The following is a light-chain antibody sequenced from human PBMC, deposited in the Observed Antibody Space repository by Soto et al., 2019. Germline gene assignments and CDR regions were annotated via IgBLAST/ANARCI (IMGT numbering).Light chain of an antibody. CDR1: QRVSTKY. J-gene: IGKJ2*01. CDR3: QQFGDSPPAFT. Sequence: ESMLTQSPGTLSLSPGERATLSCRASQRVSTKYLTWCQQKPGQAPRLLIYGASIRAAGIPDRFSGSVSGIDFTLTISRLEPEDFAVYYCQQFGDSPPAFTFGQGTKLEI. CDR2: GAS. V-gene: IGKV3-20*01.